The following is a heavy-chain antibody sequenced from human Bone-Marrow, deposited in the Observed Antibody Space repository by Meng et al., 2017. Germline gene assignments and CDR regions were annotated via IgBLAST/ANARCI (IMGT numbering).Heavy chain of an antibody. J-gene: IGHJ2*01. CDR3: ARGRVTTVTTPNWYFNL. CDR1: GGSFSDYY. V-gene: IGHV4-34*01. Sequence: LVQPWGAERLNPSETLSLTCVVSGGSFSDYYWSWIRQPPGKGLEWIGEINHSGSTNYNPSLKSRVTISVDTSKNQFSLKLSSATAADTAVYYCARGRVTTVTTPNWYFNLWGRGTLVTVSS. CDR2: INHSGST. D-gene: IGHD4-17*01.